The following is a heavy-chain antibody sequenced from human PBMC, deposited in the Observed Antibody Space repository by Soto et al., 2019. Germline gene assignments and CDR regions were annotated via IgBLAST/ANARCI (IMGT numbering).Heavy chain of an antibody. CDR3: ARDRGHDAWYFDL. J-gene: IGHJ2*01. Sequence: MELVESGGGLVKPGGSLRLSCEASGFAFSDYTMHWVRQAPGRGLDWVSSIGDSGSFIYYADSKKGRITISRDNAKKTFYLQMNHLRVEDTAIYYCARDRGHDAWYFDLWGRGTAVTVSS. CDR1: GFAFSDYT. CDR2: IGDSGSFI. D-gene: IGHD5-12*01. V-gene: IGHV3-21*01.